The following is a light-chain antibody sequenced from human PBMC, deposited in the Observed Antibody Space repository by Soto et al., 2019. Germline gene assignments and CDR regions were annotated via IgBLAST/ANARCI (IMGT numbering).Light chain of an antibody. CDR2: GAS. Sequence: DIQITQSPSSVSASVGDRVTITCRASLSISTSLNWYQQKPGKAPKFLIYGASNLRSGVPSRFSGSGSGTDFTLTISRLQPDDFATYFCHSRAFGQGTRLEI. CDR3: HSRA. CDR1: LSISTS. V-gene: IGKV1-39*01. J-gene: IGKJ5*01.